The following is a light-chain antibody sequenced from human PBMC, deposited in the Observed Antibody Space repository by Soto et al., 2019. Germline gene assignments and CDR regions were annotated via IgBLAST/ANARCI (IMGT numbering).Light chain of an antibody. J-gene: IGKJ1*01. Sequence: DIRMTQSPSTLSAFVGDRVTITCRASQNIYSNVAWYQQRPGQAPRLLIYRASTRATGIPSRFSGSGSGTEFTLTISSLQPDDLATYYCQQYNSSPWTFGQGTKVDIK. V-gene: IGKV1-5*01. CDR1: QNIYSN. CDR2: RAS. CDR3: QQYNSSPWT.